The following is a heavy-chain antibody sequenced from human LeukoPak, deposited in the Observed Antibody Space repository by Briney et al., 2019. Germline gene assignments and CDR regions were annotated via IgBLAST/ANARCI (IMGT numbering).Heavy chain of an antibody. CDR2: IYYSGST. Sequence: SETLSLTCTVSGGSVSSGSYYWGWIRQPPGKGLEWIGNIYYSGSTNFNPSLKSRVTISVDTSKNQFSLKLTSVTAADTAVYYCARRGNGANFDYWGQGALVTVSS. J-gene: IGHJ4*02. D-gene: IGHD2-8*01. V-gene: IGHV4-61*01. CDR3: ARRGNGANFDY. CDR1: GGSVSSGSYY.